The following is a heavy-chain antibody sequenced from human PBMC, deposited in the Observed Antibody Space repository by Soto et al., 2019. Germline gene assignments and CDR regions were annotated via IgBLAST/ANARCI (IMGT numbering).Heavy chain of an antibody. V-gene: IGHV3-15*07. Sequence: PGGSLRLSCAASGFTFSNAWINWARQAPGKGQEWVGRVKSKTHGGTTHYAEPVKGRFAISRDDSNNMVYLQMNSLKIEDTAVYYCTTDSYSSITIVLFDYWGHGTLVTVSS. CDR3: TTDSYSSITIVLFDY. CDR2: VKSKTHGGTT. D-gene: IGHD2-2*01. CDR1: GFTFSNAW. J-gene: IGHJ4*01.